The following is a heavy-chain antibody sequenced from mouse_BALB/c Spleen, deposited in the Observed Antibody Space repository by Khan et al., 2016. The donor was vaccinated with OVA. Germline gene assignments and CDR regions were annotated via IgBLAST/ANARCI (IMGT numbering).Heavy chain of an antibody. CDR1: GFSLTNYS. D-gene: IGHD2-4*01. CDR3: AKRGYDYGQVALFAY. J-gene: IGHJ3*01. V-gene: IGHV2-2*02. Sequence: QVQLQQPGPGLVQPSQSLSITCTVSGFSLTNYSVHWVRQSPGKGLEWLGVIWSAGSTDYNAAFISRLTIRKDNSRSQVFFKLNSLQPNDTAIYYCAKRGYDYGQVALFAYWGQGTLVTVSA. CDR2: IWSAGST.